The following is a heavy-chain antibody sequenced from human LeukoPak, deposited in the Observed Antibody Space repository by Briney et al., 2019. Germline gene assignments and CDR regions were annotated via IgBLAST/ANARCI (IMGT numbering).Heavy chain of an antibody. CDR1: GDTFSIIA. Sequence: PGGTPRLSCAAPGDTFSIIATSWGPDGPRRGLECGSGLRGSGGNIKYADSVKGRFIIYRDNSKNTIYLQMNRLRVEDTAVYYCVGFDPLDYWGEGTRVSV. CDR3: VGFDPLDY. CDR2: LRGSGGNI. D-gene: IGHD3-9*01. J-gene: IGHJ4*02. V-gene: IGHV3-23*01.